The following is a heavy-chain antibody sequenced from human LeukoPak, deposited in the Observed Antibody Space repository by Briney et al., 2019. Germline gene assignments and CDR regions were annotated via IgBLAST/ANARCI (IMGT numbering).Heavy chain of an antibody. CDR3: ARDGSPYDSSGYSDY. J-gene: IGHJ4*02. CDR2: IIPIFGTA. D-gene: IGHD3-22*01. Sequence: SMKVSCKASGGTFSSYAISWVRQAPGQGLEWMGGIIPIFGTANYAQKFQGRVTITADESTSTAYMELSSLRSEDTAVYYCARDGSPYDSSGYSDYWGQGTLVTVSS. CDR1: GGTFSSYA. V-gene: IGHV1-69*13.